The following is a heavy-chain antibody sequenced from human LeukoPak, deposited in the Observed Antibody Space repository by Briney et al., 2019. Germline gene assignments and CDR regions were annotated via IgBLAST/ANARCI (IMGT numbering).Heavy chain of an antibody. Sequence: SETLSLTCAVYGGSFSGYYWSWIRQSPGKGLEWIGEINHSGSTNYSPSLKSRVTISVDTSKNQFSLKLSSVTAADTAVYYCAGSGSFTRPGYYYGMDVWGQGTTVTVSS. V-gene: IGHV4-34*01. CDR1: GGSFSGYY. CDR3: AGSGSFTRPGYYYGMDV. CDR2: INHSGST. J-gene: IGHJ6*02. D-gene: IGHD3-22*01.